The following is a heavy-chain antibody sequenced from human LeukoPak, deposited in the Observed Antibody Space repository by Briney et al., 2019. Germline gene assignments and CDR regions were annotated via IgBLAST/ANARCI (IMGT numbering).Heavy chain of an antibody. J-gene: IGHJ4*02. CDR3: PHSGVVVPVKIYYFDS. CDR2: SKWDDEK. CDR1: GFLGGTGGGG. V-gene: IGHV2-5*02. D-gene: IGHD2-2*01. Sequence: SGPRLGNPTGPRTLTCTFCGFLGGTGGGGGGWIREPPEKALEWRALSKWDDEKRYTPSGKSRLTITKDTSKHQAVLTMPNMDPVDTATYYCPHSGVVVPVKIYYFDSWGPGTLVTVSS.